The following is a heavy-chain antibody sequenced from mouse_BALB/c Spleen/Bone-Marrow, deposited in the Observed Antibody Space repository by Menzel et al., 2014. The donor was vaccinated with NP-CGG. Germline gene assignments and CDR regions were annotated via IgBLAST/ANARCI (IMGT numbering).Heavy chain of an antibody. J-gene: IGHJ1*01. D-gene: IGHD1-1*01. CDR1: GFTFSDYY. CDR2: ISDGGSYT. Sequence: EVQRVESGGGLVKPGGSLKLSCAASGFTFSDYYMYWVRQTPEKGLEWVATISDGGSYTYYPDSVKGRFTISRDNAKNSLYLQMTSRKSEDTAMYYCARDSYYYGSSYWYFDVWGAGTTVTVSS. V-gene: IGHV5-4*02. CDR3: ARDSYYYGSSYWYFDV.